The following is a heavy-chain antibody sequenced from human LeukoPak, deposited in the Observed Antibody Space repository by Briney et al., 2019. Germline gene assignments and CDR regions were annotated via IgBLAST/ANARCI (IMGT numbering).Heavy chain of an antibody. CDR2: MNPNSGNT. Sequence: ASVKVSCKASGYTFTSYDINWLRQATGHRLEWMGWMNPNSGNTGYAQKFQRRVTKTRSTSISTAYMKLSSLRSEDTAVYYCARGLSSGWYGDPSANSGMDVWGQRATGTVS. CDR3: ARGLSSGWYGDPSANSGMDV. CDR1: GYTFTSYD. D-gene: IGHD6-19*01. V-gene: IGHV1-8*01. J-gene: IGHJ6*02.